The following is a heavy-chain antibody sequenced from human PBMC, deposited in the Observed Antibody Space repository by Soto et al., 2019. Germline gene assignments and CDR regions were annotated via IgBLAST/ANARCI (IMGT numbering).Heavy chain of an antibody. V-gene: IGHV3-11*06. J-gene: IGHJ4*02. CDR1: AINFSDYY. Sequence: QVQLVESGGGVVKPGGSLRLSCAASAINFSDYYMSWIRQAPGKGLEWISYISSSSSHTSYADSVKGRFTVSRDNAKNSLFLQMNDLRVEGTAVYFCARAGVVGRYLDHWGRGTLVTVSS. CDR3: ARAGVVGRYLDH. CDR2: ISSSSSHT. D-gene: IGHD2-15*01.